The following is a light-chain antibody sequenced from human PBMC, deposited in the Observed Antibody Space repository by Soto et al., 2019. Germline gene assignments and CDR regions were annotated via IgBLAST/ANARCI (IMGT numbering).Light chain of an antibody. Sequence: QAVLTQPPSVSAAPGQKVTISCSGSNSNIGINYVSWYQQLPGTAPKLLIYDDNKRPSGIPDRFSCSKSGTSATLGITGLQTGDEADDYCGTWDSSLSVWVFGGGTKVTVL. V-gene: IGLV1-51*01. CDR1: NSNIGINY. CDR2: DDN. CDR3: GTWDSSLSVWV. J-gene: IGLJ3*02.